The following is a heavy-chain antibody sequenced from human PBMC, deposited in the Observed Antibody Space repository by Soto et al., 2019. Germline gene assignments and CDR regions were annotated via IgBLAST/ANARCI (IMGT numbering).Heavy chain of an antibody. J-gene: IGHJ4*02. CDR2: IYQSGST. CDR3: ARASATIAAAAIFDY. CDR1: GGAISSSKW. Sequence: QVQLQESGPGLVKPSGTLSLTCAVSGGAISSSKWWSWVRQPPGKGLEWIGEIYQSGSTNYNPSLETRVRMSVAKSRNRFSRKLTSVSAADTAVYYCARASATIAAAAIFDYWGQGTLVTFSS. V-gene: IGHV4-4*02. D-gene: IGHD6-13*01.